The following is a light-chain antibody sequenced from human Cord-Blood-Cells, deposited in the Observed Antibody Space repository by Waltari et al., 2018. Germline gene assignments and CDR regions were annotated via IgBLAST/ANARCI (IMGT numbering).Light chain of an antibody. Sequence: EIVRTPSPATLSVSPGERATLSCRASQSVSSNLAWYQQKPGQAPRLLIYGASTRATGIPARFSGSGSGTEFTLTISSLQSEDFAVYYCQQYNNWPPFTFGPGTKVDIK. CDR2: GAS. CDR3: QQYNNWPPFT. V-gene: IGKV3-15*01. CDR1: QSVSSN. J-gene: IGKJ3*01.